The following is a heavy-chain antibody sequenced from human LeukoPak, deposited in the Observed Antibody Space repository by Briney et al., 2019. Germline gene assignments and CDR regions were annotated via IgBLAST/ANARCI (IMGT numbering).Heavy chain of an antibody. V-gene: IGHV1-69*13. CDR3: ARTAPDSSSWYAIFDY. Sequence: SVKVSCKASGGTFSSYAISWVRQAPGQGLEWMGGIIPIFGTANYAQKFQGRVTITADESTSTAYMELSSLRSEDTAVYYCARTAPDSSSWYAIFDYWGQGALVTVSS. CDR2: IIPIFGTA. CDR1: GGTFSSYA. J-gene: IGHJ4*02. D-gene: IGHD6-13*01.